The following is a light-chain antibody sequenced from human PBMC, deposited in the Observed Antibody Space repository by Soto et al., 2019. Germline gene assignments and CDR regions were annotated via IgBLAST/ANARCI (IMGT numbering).Light chain of an antibody. CDR2: GAS. CDR3: QQYGSSPLFT. CDR1: QSVSSSY. V-gene: IGKV3-20*01. J-gene: IGKJ3*01. Sequence: EIVLTQSPGTLSLSPGERATLSCRASQSVSSSYLAWYQQKPGQAPRLLIYGASSRASGIPDRFSGSESGTDFTLTISRMEPEDFAVNYCQQYGSSPLFTFGPGTKVDIK.